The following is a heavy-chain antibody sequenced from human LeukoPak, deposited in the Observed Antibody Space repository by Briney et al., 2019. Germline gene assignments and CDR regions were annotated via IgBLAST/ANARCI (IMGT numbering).Heavy chain of an antibody. J-gene: IGHJ6*02. V-gene: IGHV5-10-1*01. CDR3: ARLRPLDIQNDDYHYYSGMDV. CDR1: GYSFTSYW. CDR2: IDPSDSYT. Sequence: GESLKISCKGSGYSFTSYWISWVRQLPGKGLEWMGRIDPSDSYTNYSPSFQGHGTISADKSISTAYLQWSSLKAPDTAMYSCARLRPLDIQNDDYHYYSGMDVWPQGTTVTVPS. D-gene: IGHD1-1*01.